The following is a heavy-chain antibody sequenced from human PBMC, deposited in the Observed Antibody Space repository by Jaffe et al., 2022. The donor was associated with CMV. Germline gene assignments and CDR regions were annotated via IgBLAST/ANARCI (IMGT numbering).Heavy chain of an antibody. CDR2: IYYSGST. CDR3: ARRFAEGQPSSWGAFDI. V-gene: IGHV4-39*01. D-gene: IGHD6-13*01. J-gene: IGHJ3*02. CDR1: GGSISSSSYY. Sequence: QLQLQESGPGLVKPSETLSLTCTVSGGSISSSSYYWGWIRQPPGKGLEWIGSIYYSGSTYYNPSLKSRVTISVDTSKNQFSLKLSSVTAADTAVYYCARRFAEGQPSSWGAFDIWGQGTMVTVSS.